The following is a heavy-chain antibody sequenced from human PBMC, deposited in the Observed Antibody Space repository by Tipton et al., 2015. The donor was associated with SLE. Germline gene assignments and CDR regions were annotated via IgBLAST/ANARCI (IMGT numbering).Heavy chain of an antibody. CDR3: ARDDAEEAPGFSSGWVFDY. CDR2: ISTSGSTI. D-gene: IGHD6-19*01. CDR1: GFTFSDYY. V-gene: IGHV3-11*04. Sequence: SLRLSCAASGFTFSDYYMSWIRQAPGKGLEWVSYISTSGSTIYYADSVKGRFTISRDNAKNSLYLQMNSLRAEDTAVYYCARDDAEEAPGFSSGWVFDYWGQGTLVTVSS. J-gene: IGHJ4*02.